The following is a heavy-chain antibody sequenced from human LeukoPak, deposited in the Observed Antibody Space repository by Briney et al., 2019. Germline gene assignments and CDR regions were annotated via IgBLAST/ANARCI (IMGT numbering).Heavy chain of an antibody. J-gene: IGHJ3*02. CDR2: ISSYNDNT. CDR1: GYTFSNYG. Sequence: GASVKVSCKASGYTFSNYGISWVRQAPGQGLEWMGWISSYNDNTNYAQKLQGRVTMTTDTSTSTAYMELRSLRSDDTAVYYCARAGIWDYDDSSGYHNAAFDIWGLGTMVTVSS. D-gene: IGHD3-22*01. CDR3: ARAGIWDYDDSSGYHNAAFDI. V-gene: IGHV1-18*01.